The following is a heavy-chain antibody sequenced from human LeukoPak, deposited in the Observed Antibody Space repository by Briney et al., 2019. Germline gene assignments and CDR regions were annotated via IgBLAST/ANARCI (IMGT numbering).Heavy chain of an antibody. J-gene: IGHJ6*02. CDR2: INPNSGGT. V-gene: IGHV1-2*02. CDR1: GYTFTGYY. D-gene: IGHD2-2*01. CDR3: AMTCSSTSCYGPLSPYYYGMDV. Sequence: ASVKVSCKASGYTFTGYYMHWVRQAPGQGLEWMGWINPNSGGTIYAQKFQGRVTMTRDTSISTAYMELSRLRSDDTAVYYCAMTCSSTSCYGPLSPYYYGMDVWGQGTTVTVSS.